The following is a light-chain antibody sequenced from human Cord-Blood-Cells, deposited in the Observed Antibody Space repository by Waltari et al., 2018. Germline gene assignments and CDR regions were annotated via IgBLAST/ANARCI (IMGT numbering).Light chain of an antibody. CDR2: YDD. V-gene: IGLV1-36*01. CDR3: AAWDESLNGWV. J-gene: IGLJ3*02. Sequence: QSVLTQPPSVSEAPRQRVTISCSGSNPNTGNNAAHWYQQLPGKPPKLLIYYDDLLPSGVSDRFYGSKSGTSASLAISGLQSEDEADYYCAAWDESLNGWVFGGGTKLTVL. CDR1: NPNTGNNA.